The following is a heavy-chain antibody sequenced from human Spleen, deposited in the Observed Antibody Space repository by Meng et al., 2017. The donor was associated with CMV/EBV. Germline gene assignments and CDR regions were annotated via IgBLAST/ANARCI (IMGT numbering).Heavy chain of an antibody. CDR3: ARGDSSGYYNIGSY. J-gene: IGHJ4*02. D-gene: IGHD6-19*01. CDR2: INPNSGGT. CDR1: EYTFTSYY. V-gene: IGHV1-2*02. Sequence: ASVKVSCKASEYTFTSYYMHWVRQAPGQGLEWMGWINPNSGGTNYAQKFHGRVTMTRDTSISTAYMEVSRLRSDDTAVYYCARGDSSGYYNIGSYWGQGTLVTVSS.